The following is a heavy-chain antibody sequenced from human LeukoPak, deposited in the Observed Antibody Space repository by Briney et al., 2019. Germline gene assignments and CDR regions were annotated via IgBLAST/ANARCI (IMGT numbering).Heavy chain of an antibody. CDR3: ARAGGADSSSWYRRGGAFDI. Sequence: SETLSLTCTVSGGSISSSSYYWSWIRQPPGKGLEWIGYIYYSGSTNYNPSLKSRVTISVDTSKNQFSLKLSSVTAADTAVYYCARAGGADSSSWYRRGGAFDIWGQGTMVTVSS. D-gene: IGHD6-13*01. J-gene: IGHJ3*02. V-gene: IGHV4-61*01. CDR1: GGSISSSSYY. CDR2: IYYSGST.